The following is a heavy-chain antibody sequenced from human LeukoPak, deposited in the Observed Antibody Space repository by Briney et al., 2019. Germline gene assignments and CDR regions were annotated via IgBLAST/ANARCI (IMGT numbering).Heavy chain of an antibody. D-gene: IGHD3-3*01. CDR2: IHYSGST. Sequence: SETLSLTCTVSGGSISSSSYYWGWIRQPPGKGLEWIGSIHYSGSTYYNPSLKSRVTISVDTSKNQFSLKLSSVTAADTAVYYCARDRWYDFWSGYYHWGQGTLVTVSS. CDR1: GGSISSSSYY. CDR3: ARDRWYDFWSGYYH. V-gene: IGHV4-39*07. J-gene: IGHJ4*02.